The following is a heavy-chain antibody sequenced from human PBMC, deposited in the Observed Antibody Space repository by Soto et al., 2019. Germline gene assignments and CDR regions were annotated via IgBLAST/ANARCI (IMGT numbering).Heavy chain of an antibody. V-gene: IGHV4-39*01. CDR3: ARGYCSSTSCQPRNWFDP. D-gene: IGHD2-2*01. CDR1: GGSISSSNYY. CDR2: IYYSGST. J-gene: IGHJ5*02. Sequence: KPSETLSLTCTVSGGSISSSNYYWGWIRQPPGKGLEWIGSIYYSGSTYYNPSLKSRVTISVDTSKNQFSLKLSSVTAADTAVYYCARGYCSSTSCQPRNWFDPWGQGTLVTASS.